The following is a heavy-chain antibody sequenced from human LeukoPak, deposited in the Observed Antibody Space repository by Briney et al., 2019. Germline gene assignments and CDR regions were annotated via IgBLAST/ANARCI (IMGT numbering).Heavy chain of an antibody. Sequence: SQTLSLTCTVSGGSISSGSYYWGWIRQPPGKGLEWIGSIYYSGSTYYNPSLKSRVTISVDTSKNQFSLKLSSVTAADTAVYYCARGPRPYYFDYWGQGTLVTVSS. CDR3: ARGPRPYYFDY. V-gene: IGHV4-39*07. CDR1: GGSISSGSYY. CDR2: IYYSGST. J-gene: IGHJ4*02.